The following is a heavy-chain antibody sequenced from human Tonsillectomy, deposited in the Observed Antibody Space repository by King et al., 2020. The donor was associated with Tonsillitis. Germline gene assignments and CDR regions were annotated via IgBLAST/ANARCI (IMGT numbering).Heavy chain of an antibody. Sequence: VQLVESGGDLVQPGGSLRLSCAAPGFTFSSYAMSWVRQAPGEGLEWVSTISGSGGSTFYADSVKGRFTISRDNSKITLYLQMNSRRAEDTAVYYCAKGAPGIAVASSGGFDYWGQGTLVTVSS. CDR3: AKGAPGIAVASSGGFDY. D-gene: IGHD6-19*01. CDR2: ISGSGGST. CDR1: GFTFSSYA. J-gene: IGHJ4*02. V-gene: IGHV3-23*04.